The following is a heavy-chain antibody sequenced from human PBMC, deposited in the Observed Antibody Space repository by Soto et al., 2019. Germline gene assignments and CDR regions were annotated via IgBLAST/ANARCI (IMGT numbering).Heavy chain of an antibody. V-gene: IGHV3-66*01. Sequence: PGGSLRLSCAASGFTVSTKYMSWVRQAPGKGLEWVSVIYSGGSTFYADSVRGRFTISRDNAKSSLSLQMNSLRDEDTAVYYCARGGNTYDRLIRYWGQGTPVTVSS. D-gene: IGHD3-9*01. CDR3: ARGGNTYDRLIRY. J-gene: IGHJ4*02. CDR1: GFTVSTKY. CDR2: IYSGGST.